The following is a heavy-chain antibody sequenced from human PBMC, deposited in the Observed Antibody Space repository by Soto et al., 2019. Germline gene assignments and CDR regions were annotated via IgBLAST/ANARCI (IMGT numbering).Heavy chain of an antibody. D-gene: IGHD6-6*01. V-gene: IGHV1-2*04. Sequence: ASVKVSCKASGYTFTGYYMHWVRQAPGQGLEWMGWINPNSGGTNYAQKFQGWVTMTRDTSISTAYMELSRLGSDDTAVYYCAREDRAARMYYGMDVWGQGTTVTVSS. CDR1: GYTFTGYY. CDR2: INPNSGGT. CDR3: AREDRAARMYYGMDV. J-gene: IGHJ6*02.